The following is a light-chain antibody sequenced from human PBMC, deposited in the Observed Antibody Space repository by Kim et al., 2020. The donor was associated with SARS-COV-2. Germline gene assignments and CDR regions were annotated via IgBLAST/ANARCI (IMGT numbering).Light chain of an antibody. CDR3: QQYGTTPLA. CDR2: GAS. CDR1: QSISSAL. Sequence: EIVLTQSPGTLSLSPGETATLSCRASQSISSALLAWYQQRPVQPHRLLMSGASISPTGIPDRFSGSGSGTDFTLTISRLETDDFAVYFCQQYGTTPLAFGGGAKVDIK. V-gene: IGKV3-20*01. J-gene: IGKJ4*01.